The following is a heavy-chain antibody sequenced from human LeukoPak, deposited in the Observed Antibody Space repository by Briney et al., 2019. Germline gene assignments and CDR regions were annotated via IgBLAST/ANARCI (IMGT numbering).Heavy chain of an antibody. CDR2: IYTSGST. D-gene: IGHD2-15*01. V-gene: IGHV4-61*02. CDR1: GGSISSGSYY. J-gene: IGHJ4*02. CDR3: ARVSGGTRDY. Sequence: SQTLSLTCTVSGGSISSGSYYWSWIRKPPGKGLEWIGRIYTSGSTNYNPSLKSRVTISVDTSKDQFSLKLSSVTAADTAVYYCARVSGGTRDYWGQGTLVTVSS.